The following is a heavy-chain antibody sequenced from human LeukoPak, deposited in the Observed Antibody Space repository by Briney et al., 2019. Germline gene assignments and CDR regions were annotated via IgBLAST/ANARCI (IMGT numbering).Heavy chain of an antibody. Sequence: GGSLRLSCAASGFTFSHFAMMWVRQAPGKGLEWISAIISTDVYIYYADSVRGRFAISRDNAKDSVFLQMNSLSAEDTAVYFCVTEVSGSFQTWGQGTLVTVSS. CDR3: VTEVSGSFQT. J-gene: IGHJ4*02. D-gene: IGHD1-26*01. V-gene: IGHV3-21*06. CDR1: GFTFSHFA. CDR2: IISTDVYI.